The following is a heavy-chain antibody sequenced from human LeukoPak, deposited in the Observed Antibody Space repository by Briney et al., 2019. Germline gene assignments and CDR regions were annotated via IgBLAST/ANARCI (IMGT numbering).Heavy chain of an antibody. V-gene: IGHV3-23*01. Sequence: GGSLRLSCAASGFTFSGYAMSWVRQAPGKGLEWVSAISGGGVSTYYADSIKGRFTISRDDSKNTLYLQMNSLRAEDTAVYYCAKGMVRGVIPDYWGQGTPVTVSS. J-gene: IGHJ4*02. CDR2: ISGGGVST. CDR3: AKGMVRGVIPDY. D-gene: IGHD3-10*01. CDR1: GFTFSGYA.